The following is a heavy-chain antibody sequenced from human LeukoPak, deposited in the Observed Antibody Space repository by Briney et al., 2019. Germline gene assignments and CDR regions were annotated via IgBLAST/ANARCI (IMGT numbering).Heavy chain of an antibody. CDR3: ARGGVLVATIGNQFLSDY. CDR2: INPNSGGT. Sequence: ASVKVSCKASGYTFTGYYMHWVRQAPGQGLEWMGWINPNSGGTNYAQKFQGRVTMTRDTSISTAYMELSRLRSDDTAVYYCARGGVLVATIGNQFLSDYWGQGTLVTVSS. J-gene: IGHJ4*02. V-gene: IGHV1-2*02. CDR1: GYTFTGYY. D-gene: IGHD5-12*01.